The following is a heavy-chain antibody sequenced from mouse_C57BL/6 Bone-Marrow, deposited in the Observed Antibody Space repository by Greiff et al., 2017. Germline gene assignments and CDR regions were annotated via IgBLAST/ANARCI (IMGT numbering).Heavy chain of an antibody. V-gene: IGHV1-54*01. CDR2: INPGSGGT. D-gene: IGHD1-1*01. CDR1: GYAFTNYL. CDR3: ARSGYYYGSSPVYFDY. J-gene: IGHJ2*01. Sequence: VQLQQSGAELVRPGTSVKVSCKASGYAFTNYLIEWVKQRPGQGLEWIGVINPGSGGTNYNEKFKGKATLTADKSSSTAYMQLSSLTSEDSAVYVCARSGYYYGSSPVYFDYWGQGTTLTVSS.